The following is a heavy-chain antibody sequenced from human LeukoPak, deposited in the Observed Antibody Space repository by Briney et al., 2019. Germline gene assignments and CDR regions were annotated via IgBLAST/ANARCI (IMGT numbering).Heavy chain of an antibody. J-gene: IGHJ4*02. CDR1: GFTFSDYY. D-gene: IGHD5-18*01. V-gene: IGHV3-11*01. CDR3: ARVRRDPAMANYFDY. CDR2: ISSSGSTI. Sequence: VGSLRLSCAASGFTFSDYYMSWIRQAPGKGVGWVSYISSSGSTIYYADSVKGRFTISRDNAKNSLYLQMNSLRAEDTAVYYCARVRRDPAMANYFDYWGQGTLVTVSS.